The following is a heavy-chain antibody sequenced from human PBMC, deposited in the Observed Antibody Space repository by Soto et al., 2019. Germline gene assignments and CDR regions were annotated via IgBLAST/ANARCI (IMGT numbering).Heavy chain of an antibody. J-gene: IGHJ4*02. V-gene: IGHV3-33*01. Sequence: QVQLVESGGGVVQPGRSLRLSCAASGFTFSSYGMHWVRQAPGKGLEWVAVIWYDGSNKYYADSVKGRFTISRDNSKNTLYLQMNSLRAEDTAVYYCARGVDYYGSGSYLDNFDYWGQGTLVTVSS. D-gene: IGHD3-10*01. CDR1: GFTFSSYG. CDR3: ARGVDYYGSGSYLDNFDY. CDR2: IWYDGSNK.